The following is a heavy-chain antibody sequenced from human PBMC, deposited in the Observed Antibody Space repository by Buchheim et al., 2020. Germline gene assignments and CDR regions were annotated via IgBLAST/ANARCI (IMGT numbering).Heavy chain of an antibody. Sequence: QVQLVQSGAEVKKPGSSVKVSCKASGGTFSSYAISWVRQAPGQGLEWMGGIIPIFGTANYAQKFQGRVTITADKSTSTAYMELSSLRSEDTAVYYCAREEPQDYDSSGYYYVGNWFDPWGQGTL. CDR1: GGTFSSYA. J-gene: IGHJ5*02. CDR2: IIPIFGTA. D-gene: IGHD3-22*01. V-gene: IGHV1-69*06. CDR3: AREEPQDYDSSGYYYVGNWFDP.